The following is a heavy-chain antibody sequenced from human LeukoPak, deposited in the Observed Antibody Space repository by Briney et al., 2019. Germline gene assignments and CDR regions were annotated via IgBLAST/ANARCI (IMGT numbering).Heavy chain of an antibody. CDR2: IIPIFGTA. D-gene: IGHD1-26*01. J-gene: IGHJ3*02. Sequence: KXSCXASGGTFXSXAISWVQQAPGQGXEWMGGIIPIFGTANYAQKFQGRVTITADESTSTAYMELSSLRSEDTAVYYCERDGAGATYAFDIWGQGTMVTVSS. CDR1: GGTFXSXA. CDR3: ERDGAGATYAFDI. V-gene: IGHV1-69*01.